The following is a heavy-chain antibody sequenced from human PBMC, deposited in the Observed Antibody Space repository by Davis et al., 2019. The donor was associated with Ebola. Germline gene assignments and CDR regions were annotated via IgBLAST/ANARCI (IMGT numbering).Heavy chain of an antibody. CDR1: GGSVSSGNYY. V-gene: IGHV4-61*01. J-gene: IGHJ4*02. CDR2: VHDSGSI. D-gene: IGHD6-19*01. Sequence: PSETLSLTCTVSGGSVSSGNYYWSWIRQPPGRRLEWIGYVHDSGSIDYNPSLNSRVTVSVDTSKNQFSLRVNSVTAADTAVYFCARGMTVAGVFDYWGQGLLVTVSS. CDR3: ARGMTVAGVFDY.